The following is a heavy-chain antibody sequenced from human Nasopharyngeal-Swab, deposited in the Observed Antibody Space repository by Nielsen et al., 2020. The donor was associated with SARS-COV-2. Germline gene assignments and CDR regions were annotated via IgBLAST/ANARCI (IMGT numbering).Heavy chain of an antibody. CDR2: ISSSGSTI. CDR1: GLTFSSYE. J-gene: IGHJ3*02. D-gene: IGHD6-19*01. V-gene: IGHV3-48*03. CDR3: ARETYSSGWYLAFDI. Sequence: GEYLKISCAAYGLTFSSYEMNWVRQAQGKGLEWVSYISSSGSTIYYADSVKGRFTISRDNAKNSLYLQMNSLRAEDTAVYYCARETYSSGWYLAFDIWGQGTMVTVSS.